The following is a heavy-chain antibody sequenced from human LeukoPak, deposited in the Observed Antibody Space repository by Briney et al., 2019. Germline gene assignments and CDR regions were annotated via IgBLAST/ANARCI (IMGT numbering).Heavy chain of an antibody. CDR1: GGSISSYY. V-gene: IGHV4-4*07. CDR2: IYSSGST. Sequence: PSETLSLTCTVSGGSISSYYWSWIRQPAGKGLEWIGRIYSSGSTNYNPSLKSRVTISVDKSKNQFSLKLNSVTAADAAVYYCVRDRHDYGDYFDYWGQGTPVTVSS. J-gene: IGHJ4*02. CDR3: VRDRHDYGDYFDY. D-gene: IGHD4-17*01.